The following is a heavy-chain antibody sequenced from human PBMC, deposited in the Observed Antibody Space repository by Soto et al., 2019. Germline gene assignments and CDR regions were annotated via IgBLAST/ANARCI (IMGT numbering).Heavy chain of an antibody. J-gene: IGHJ4*02. CDR1: GDAISNYY. Sequence: LQESGPRLVKPSETLSLNCTVSGDAISNYYWSWIRQTPGRGLEWIGCVHESGSTDYKPSLKGRVTISLHTSKSQFSLSLRSATAADTATYYCARGTRALITSFFAYWGQGIPVTVSS. V-gene: IGHV4-59*01. CDR2: VHESGST. CDR3: ARGTRALITSFFAY. D-gene: IGHD1-20*01.